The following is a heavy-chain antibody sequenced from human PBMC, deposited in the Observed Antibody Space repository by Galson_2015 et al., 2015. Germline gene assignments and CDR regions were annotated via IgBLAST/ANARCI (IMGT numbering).Heavy chain of an antibody. CDR1: GFNFSNYN. Sequence: SLRLSCAASGFNFSNYNMNWVRQAPGKGLEWVSYISSTGNTIYYADSLKGRFTISRDNAKNSMYLQVNRLRDEDTAVYYCARDAVVLRSLAWLYYFDYWGQGTLVTVSS. CDR3: ARDAVVLRSLAWLYYFDY. D-gene: IGHD3-3*01. V-gene: IGHV3-48*02. CDR2: ISSTGNTI. J-gene: IGHJ4*02.